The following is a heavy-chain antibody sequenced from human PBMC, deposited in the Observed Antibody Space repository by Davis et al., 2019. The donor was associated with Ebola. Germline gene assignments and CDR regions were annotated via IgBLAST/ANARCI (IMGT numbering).Heavy chain of an antibody. J-gene: IGHJ6*02. CDR1: GYRFTSSW. D-gene: IGHD2-2*02. Sequence: KVSCKGSGYRFTSSWIGWVRQMPGKGLEWMGIIYPGDSDTTYSPSFQGQVTMSVNKSISTAYLQWSSLKASDTAMYYCARSPGPAAIWGMDVWGQGTTVTVSS. CDR3: ARSPGPAAIWGMDV. CDR2: IYPGDSDT. V-gene: IGHV5-51*01.